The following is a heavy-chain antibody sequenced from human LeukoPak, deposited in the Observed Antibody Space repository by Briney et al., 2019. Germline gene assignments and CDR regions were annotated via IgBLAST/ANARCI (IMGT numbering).Heavy chain of an antibody. CDR1: GYSITRGYF. Sequence: PSETLSLTCSVSGYSITRGYFWDWIRQPPGKGLEWIGTIYYDGRTFYNPSLKSRVTISSDTSKNQFSLKVRSMTAADTAVYYCATEYSNGWTSDFEYGGQGTRVTVSS. CDR2: IYYDGRT. CDR3: ATEYSNGWTSDFEY. D-gene: IGHD6-19*01. V-gene: IGHV4-38-2*02. J-gene: IGHJ4*02.